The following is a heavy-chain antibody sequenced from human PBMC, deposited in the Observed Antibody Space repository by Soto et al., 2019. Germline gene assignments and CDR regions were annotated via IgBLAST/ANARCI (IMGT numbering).Heavy chain of an antibody. CDR3: ARDLAKGGGSAGFDY. Sequence: GASVKVSCKASGYTFTVYYMHWVRQAPGQGLEWMGWINPKSGGTKYPQKFQGRVTMTRDTSLSTVYMTLTRLTSDDTAVYYCARDLAKGGGSAGFDYWGQGTLVTVSS. CDR2: INPKSGGT. D-gene: IGHD1-26*01. J-gene: IGHJ4*02. V-gene: IGHV1-2*02. CDR1: GYTFTVYY.